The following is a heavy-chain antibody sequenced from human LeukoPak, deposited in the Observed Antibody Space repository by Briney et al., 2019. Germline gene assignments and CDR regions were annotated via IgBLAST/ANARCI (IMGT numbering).Heavy chain of an antibody. CDR1: GSTFSSYA. D-gene: IGHD3-9*01. J-gene: IGHJ4*02. CDR3: ARASNTLQQVLRYFDWLDAVLDY. Sequence: SVKVSCKASGSTFSSYALSWVRQAPGQGLEWMGRIIPILGIANYAQKFQGRVTITADKSTSTAYMELSSLRSEDTAVYYCARASNTLQQVLRYFDWLDAVLDYWGQGTLVTVSS. CDR2: IIPILGIA. V-gene: IGHV1-69*04.